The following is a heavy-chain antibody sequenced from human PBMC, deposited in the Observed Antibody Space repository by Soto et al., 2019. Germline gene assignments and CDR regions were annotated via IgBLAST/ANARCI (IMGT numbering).Heavy chain of an antibody. CDR3: ARDYYGYDFWSGPRGAFDI. J-gene: IGHJ3*02. CDR2: IIPIFGTA. D-gene: IGHD3-3*01. CDR1: GGTFSSYA. V-gene: IGHV1-69*13. Sequence: ASVKVSCNASGGTFSSYAISWVRQAPGQGLEWMGGIIPIFGTANYAQKFQGRVTITADESTSTAYMELSSLRSEDTAVYYCARDYYGYDFWSGPRGAFDIWGQGTMVTVSS.